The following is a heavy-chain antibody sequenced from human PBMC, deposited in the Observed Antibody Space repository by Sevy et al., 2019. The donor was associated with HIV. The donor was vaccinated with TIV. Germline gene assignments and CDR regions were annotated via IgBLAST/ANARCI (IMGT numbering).Heavy chain of an antibody. CDR3: ARDPTYYDFWSGYYTYGMDV. CDR1: GGSISSYY. J-gene: IGHJ6*02. D-gene: IGHD3-3*01. Sequence: SETLSLTCTVSGGSISSYYWSWIRQPAGKGLEWIGRIYTSGSTNYNPSLKSRDTMLVDTSKNQFSLKLSSVTAADTAVYYCARDPTYYDFWSGYYTYGMDVWGQGTTVTVSS. V-gene: IGHV4-4*07. CDR2: IYTSGST.